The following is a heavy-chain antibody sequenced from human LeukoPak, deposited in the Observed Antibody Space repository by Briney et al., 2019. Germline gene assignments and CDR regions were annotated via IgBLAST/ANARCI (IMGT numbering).Heavy chain of an antibody. CDR1: GYTLTELS. CDR3: ARGSLRSDFDY. V-gene: IGHV1-24*01. CDR2: FDPEDGET. J-gene: IGHJ4*02. D-gene: IGHD1-26*01. Sequence: ASVKVSCKVSGYTLTELSMHWVRQAPGKGLEWMGGFDPEDGETIYAQKFQGRVTITADTSTSTAYMDLSSLRSEDTAVYYCARGSLRSDFDYWGQGTLVTVSS.